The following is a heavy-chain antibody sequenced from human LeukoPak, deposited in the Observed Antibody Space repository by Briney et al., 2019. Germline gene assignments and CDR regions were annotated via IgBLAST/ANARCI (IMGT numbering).Heavy chain of an antibody. CDR3: VKGGGYSKSPLDY. CDR2: ISSSGSST. D-gene: IGHD6-13*01. J-gene: IGHJ4*02. Sequence: GGSLRLSCSASGFTFSSYAMHWVRQAPGKGLESVSAISSSGSSTYYAASVKGRFTISRDNSKNTVYLQMSSLRAADTAVYYCVKGGGYSKSPLDYWGQGTLVTVSS. V-gene: IGHV3-64D*06. CDR1: GFTFSSYA.